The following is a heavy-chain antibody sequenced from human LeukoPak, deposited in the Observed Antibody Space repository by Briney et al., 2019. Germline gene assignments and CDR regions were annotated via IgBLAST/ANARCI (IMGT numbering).Heavy chain of an antibody. CDR3: ARDLGMTTAMGRYGMDV. Sequence: SVKVSCKASGGTFISYDISWVGQAPGQGGEGRGGIIPIFGTATYAQKFQGRVTITADESTSTAYMELSSLRSEDTAAYYCARDLGMTTAMGRYGMDVWGKGTTVTVSS. CDR2: IIPIFGTA. D-gene: IGHD4-17*01. V-gene: IGHV1-69*13. J-gene: IGHJ6*04. CDR1: GGTFISYD.